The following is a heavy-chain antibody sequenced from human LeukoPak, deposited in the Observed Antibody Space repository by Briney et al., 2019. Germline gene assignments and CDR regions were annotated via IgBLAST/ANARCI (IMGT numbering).Heavy chain of an antibody. Sequence: AAVKVSCKAGGYTFTRYYVQWVGQAAGQGKEWMGMINPSGGSTSYAQKFQGRVTMTRDMSTSTAYMDLRSLRPDDTAVYYCARDLRYSSGWSASGMDVWGKGTTVTISS. CDR3: ARDLRYSSGWSASGMDV. CDR1: GYTFTRYY. J-gene: IGHJ6*03. CDR2: INPSGGST. V-gene: IGHV1-46*01. D-gene: IGHD6-19*01.